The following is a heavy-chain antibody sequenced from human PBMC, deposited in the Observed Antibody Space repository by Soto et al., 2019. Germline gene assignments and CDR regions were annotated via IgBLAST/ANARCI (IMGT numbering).Heavy chain of an antibody. Sequence: QVQLVESGGGVVQPGRSLRLSCAASGFTFSNNAMHWVRQPPGKGLEWVAAIPYDGSNKYYADSVKGRFTISRDNSKSTLYLQMNSLRAEDTAMYYCAKRVGGDGWAPGYWGQGTLVTVSS. J-gene: IGHJ4*02. D-gene: IGHD3-10*01. V-gene: IGHV3-30*18. CDR3: AKRVGGDGWAPGY. CDR1: GFTFSNNA. CDR2: IPYDGSNK.